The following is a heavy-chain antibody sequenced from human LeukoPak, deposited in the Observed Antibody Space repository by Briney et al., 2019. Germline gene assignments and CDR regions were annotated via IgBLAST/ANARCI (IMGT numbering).Heavy chain of an antibody. CDR1: GFTVSSNY. J-gene: IGHJ3*02. Sequence: GGSLRLSCAASGFTVSSNYMSWVRQAPGKGLEWVSVIYRGGSTYYADSVKGRFTISRDNSKNTLYLQMNSLRAEDTAVYSCARASFTGAFDIWGQGTMVTVSS. D-gene: IGHD3-16*01. CDR2: IYRGGST. CDR3: ARASFTGAFDI. V-gene: IGHV3-53*01.